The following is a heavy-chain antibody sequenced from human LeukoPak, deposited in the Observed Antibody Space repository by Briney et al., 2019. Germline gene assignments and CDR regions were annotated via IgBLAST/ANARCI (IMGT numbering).Heavy chain of an antibody. CDR2: ISGSGGST. CDR3: AKVSFRIQLSYPFDY. D-gene: IGHD5-18*01. J-gene: IGHJ4*02. V-gene: IGHV3-23*01. Sequence: GGSLRLSCAASGFTFDDYAMHWVRQAPGKGLEWVSAISGSGGSTYYADSVKGRFTISRDNSKNTLYLQMNGLRAEDTAVYYCAKVSFRIQLSYPFDYWGQGTLVTVSS. CDR1: GFTFDDYA.